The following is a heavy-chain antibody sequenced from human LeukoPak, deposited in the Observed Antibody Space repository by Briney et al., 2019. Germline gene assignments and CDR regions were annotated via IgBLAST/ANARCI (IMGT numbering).Heavy chain of an antibody. J-gene: IGHJ4*02. V-gene: IGHV4-59*08. CDR1: GGSISSYY. Sequence: PSETLSLTCTVSGGSISSYYWSWIRQPPGKGLEWIGYIYYSGSTNYNPSLKSRVTISLDTPKNQFSLKLSSVTAADTAVYYCARHHPRNTVDFWGQGTLVTVSS. CDR2: IYYSGST. D-gene: IGHD2/OR15-2a*01. CDR3: ARHHPRNTVDF.